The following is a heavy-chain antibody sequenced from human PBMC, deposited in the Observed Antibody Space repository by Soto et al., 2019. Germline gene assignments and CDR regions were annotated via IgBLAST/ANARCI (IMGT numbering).Heavy chain of an antibody. CDR1: GYTFTSYD. CDR2: MNPNSGNT. Sequence: ASVKVSCKASGYTFTSYDINWVRQATGQGLEWMGWMNPNSGNTGYAQKFQGRVTMTRNTSISTAYMELSSLRSEDTAVYYCARDVNYDILTGYYYYYGMDVWGQGTTVTAP. V-gene: IGHV1-8*01. D-gene: IGHD3-9*01. J-gene: IGHJ6*02. CDR3: ARDVNYDILTGYYYYYGMDV.